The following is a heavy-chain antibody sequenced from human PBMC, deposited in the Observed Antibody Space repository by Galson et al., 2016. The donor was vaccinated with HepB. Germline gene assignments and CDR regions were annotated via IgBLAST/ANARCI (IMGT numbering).Heavy chain of an antibody. CDR2: ITSSSDTM. V-gene: IGHV3-48*02. D-gene: IGHD3-16*01. CDR3: ARDDYFRLGY. J-gene: IGHJ4*02. Sequence: SLRLSCAASGFILSVYNMNWARQAPGKGLEWIAWITSSSDTMYYADSVKGRFTISRDNAKNSLYLETNSLRDEDTAVYYCARDDYFRLGYWGQGTLVTVSS. CDR1: GFILSVYN.